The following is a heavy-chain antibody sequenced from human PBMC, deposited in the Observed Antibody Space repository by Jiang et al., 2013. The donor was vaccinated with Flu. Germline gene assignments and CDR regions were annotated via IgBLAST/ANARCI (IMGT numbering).Heavy chain of an antibody. D-gene: IGHD1-26*01. Sequence: EVKKPGPSVKVSCKASGYTFTSYDINWVRQATGQGLEWMGWMNPNSGNTGYAQKFQGRVTMTRNTSISTAYMELSSLRSEDTAVYYCARGRLFSGSYDYWGQGTLVTVSS. CDR1: GYTFTSYD. V-gene: IGHV1-8*01. CDR2: MNPNSGNT. CDR3: ARGRLFSGSYDY. J-gene: IGHJ4*02.